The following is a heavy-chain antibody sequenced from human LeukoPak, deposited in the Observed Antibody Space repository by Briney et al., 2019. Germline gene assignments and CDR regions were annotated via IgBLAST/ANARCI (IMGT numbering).Heavy chain of an antibody. D-gene: IGHD3-3*01. CDR2: INYSGST. V-gene: IGHV4-59*08. J-gene: IGHJ6*02. Sequence: TPSETLSLTCTVSGGSISSYYWSWIRQPPGKGLEWIGYINYSGSTNYNPSLKSRVTISVDTSKNQFSLKLSSVTAADTAVYYCARGRITIFGAVTRSGYGMDVWGQGTTVTVSS. CDR3: ARGRITIFGAVTRSGYGMDV. CDR1: GGSISSYY.